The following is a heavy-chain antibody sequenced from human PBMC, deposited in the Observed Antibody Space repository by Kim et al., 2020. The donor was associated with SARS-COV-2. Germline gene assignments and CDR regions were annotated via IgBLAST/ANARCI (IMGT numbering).Heavy chain of an antibody. D-gene: IGHD5-18*01. J-gene: IGHJ4*02. CDR3: AKTPGGYTYGRFYFDS. V-gene: IGHV3-23*01. Sequence: DSVKGRFTIFRDNSEDPFYLQMNSLRAEDTAVYYCAKTPGGYTYGRFYFDSWGQGTLVTVSS.